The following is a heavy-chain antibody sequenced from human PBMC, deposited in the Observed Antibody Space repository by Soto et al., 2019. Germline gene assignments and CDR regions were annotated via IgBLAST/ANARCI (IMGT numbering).Heavy chain of an antibody. D-gene: IGHD3-3*01. CDR3: GRGQIYGVVIFDY. CDR2: IYYSGST. J-gene: IGHJ4*02. Sequence: PSETLSLTCTVSGGSISSGDYYWSWIRQPPGKGLERIRYIYYSGSTYYNPSLKRRVTISVDTSKSQFSLKLRCVTAADKAVYYCGRGQIYGVVIFDYWGQGTLVTVSS. V-gene: IGHV4-30-4*01. CDR1: GGSISSGDYY.